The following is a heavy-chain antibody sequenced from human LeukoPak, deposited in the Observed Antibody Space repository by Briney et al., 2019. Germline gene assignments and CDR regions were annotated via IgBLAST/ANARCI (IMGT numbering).Heavy chain of an antibody. CDR2: INPSGGST. J-gene: IGHJ4*02. D-gene: IGHD5-18*01. CDR3: ARDAEIQLWFDY. Sequence: ASVKVSCKASGGTFSSYAISWVRQTPGQELEWMGIINPSGGSTTYAQKFQGRVTMTRDMSTSTVYMELSSLRSEDTAVYYCARDAEIQLWFDYWGQGTLVTVPS. CDR1: GGTFSSYA. V-gene: IGHV1-46*01.